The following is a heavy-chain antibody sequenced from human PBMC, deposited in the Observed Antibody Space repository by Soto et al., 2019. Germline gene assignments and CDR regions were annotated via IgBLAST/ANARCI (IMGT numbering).Heavy chain of an antibody. CDR3: ARGVGSSPPRY. CDR1: GGSISVYY. CDR2: VYDNGRP. V-gene: IGHV4-59*01. J-gene: IGHJ4*02. Sequence: SETLSLTCTISGGSISVYYWSWIRQSPRQGLEWIGYVYDNGRPYYSPSLKSRVTISADTSKNQISLKLTSATAADTAVYYCARGVGSSPPRYWGQGTLVTVSS. D-gene: IGHD3-9*01.